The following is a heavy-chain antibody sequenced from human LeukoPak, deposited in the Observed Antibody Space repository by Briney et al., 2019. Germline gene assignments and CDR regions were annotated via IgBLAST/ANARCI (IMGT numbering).Heavy chain of an antibody. J-gene: IGHJ4*02. Sequence: PSQTLSLTCTVSGGSISSGGYYWSCIRHHPGKGLEWIGYIYYSGSTSYNPSLKSRVTISADTSKNQFSLKLSSVTAADTAVYYCARWADYWGQGTLVTVSS. CDR3: ARWADY. D-gene: IGHD1-26*01. CDR1: GGSISSGGYY. CDR2: IYYSGST. V-gene: IGHV4-31*03.